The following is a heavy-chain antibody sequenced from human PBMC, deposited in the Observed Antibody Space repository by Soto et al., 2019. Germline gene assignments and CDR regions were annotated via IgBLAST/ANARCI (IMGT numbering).Heavy chain of an antibody. CDR3: DREPEDGVPGDY. CDR1: GYTFTSHT. D-gene: IGHD3-3*01. J-gene: IGHJ4*02. Sequence: QVLLVQSGAEVKEPGASVRVSCKASGYTFTSHTLHWARQAPGQGLEWMGWIIVSNVSPRYAPKFQGRVTCGRDTSATTAYMELCSLTSEDTAVYYFDREPEDGVPGDYWGQGTLVVVPS. V-gene: IGHV1-3*01. CDR2: IIVSNVSP.